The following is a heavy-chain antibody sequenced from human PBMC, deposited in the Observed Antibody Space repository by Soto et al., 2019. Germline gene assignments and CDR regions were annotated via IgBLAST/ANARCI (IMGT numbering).Heavy chain of an antibody. J-gene: IGHJ6*03. V-gene: IGHV1-8*01. CDR2: MNPNRGNT. Sequence: QVQLVQSGAEVKKPGASVKVSCKASGYTFTSYDINWGRQATGQGLEWMGWMNPNRGNTGYAQKVQGRVTMTRKTCISTAYMELSSLRSEDTAVYYCARAEGYCSSTSCYGAYYYYYYMDVWGKGTTVTVSS. CDR1: GYTFTSYD. CDR3: ARAEGYCSSTSCYGAYYYYYYMDV. D-gene: IGHD2-2*01.